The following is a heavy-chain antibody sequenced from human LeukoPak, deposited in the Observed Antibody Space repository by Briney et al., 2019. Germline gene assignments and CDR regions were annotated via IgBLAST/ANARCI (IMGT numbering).Heavy chain of an antibody. CDR3: ARDRYYDSSGYYYFSWYFDL. CDR1: GGSISSGSYY. J-gene: IGHJ2*01. CDR2: IYTSGST. Sequence: SETLSLTCTVSGGSISSGSYYWSWIRQPAGKGLEWIGRIYTSGSTNYNPSLKSRVTISVDTSKNQFSLKLSSVTAADTAVYYCARDRYYDSSGYYYFSWYFDLWGRGTLVTVSS. D-gene: IGHD3-22*01. V-gene: IGHV4-61*02.